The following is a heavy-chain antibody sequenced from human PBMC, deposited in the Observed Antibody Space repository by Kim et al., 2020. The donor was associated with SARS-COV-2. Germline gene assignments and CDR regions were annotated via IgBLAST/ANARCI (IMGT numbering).Heavy chain of an antibody. CDR3: AREPSYDFWSGYLNYYGMDV. Sequence: GGSLRLSCAASGFTFSSYEMNWVRQAPGKGLEWVSYISSSGSTIYYADSVKGRFTISRDNAKNSLYLQMNSLRAEDTAVYYCAREPSYDFWSGYLNYYGMDVWGQGTTVTVSS. CDR2: ISSSGSTI. CDR1: GFTFSSYE. J-gene: IGHJ6*02. V-gene: IGHV3-48*03. D-gene: IGHD3-3*01.